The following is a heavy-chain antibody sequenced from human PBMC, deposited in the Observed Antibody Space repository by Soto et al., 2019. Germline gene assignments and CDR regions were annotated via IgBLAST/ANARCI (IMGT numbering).Heavy chain of an antibody. V-gene: IGHV3-7*05. CDR1: GFTLSSYW. CDR2: IKQDGSEK. Sequence: EVQLVESGGGLVQPGGSLRLSCAASGFTLSSYWMSWVRQAPGKGLEWVANIKQDGSEKYYVDSVKGRFTISRDTAKSSLYLQLNSLRAEDTAVYYCVREYGSSYSPRYYGMDVWGQGTTVTVSS. CDR3: VREYGSSYSPRYYGMDV. D-gene: IGHD6-13*01. J-gene: IGHJ6*02.